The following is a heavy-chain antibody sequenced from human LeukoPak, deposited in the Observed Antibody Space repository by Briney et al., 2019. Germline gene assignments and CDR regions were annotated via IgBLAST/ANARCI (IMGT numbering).Heavy chain of an antibody. CDR1: GYTFTTYG. J-gene: IGHJ4*01. D-gene: IGHD6-13*01. Sequence: ASVRVSCSASGYTFTTYGISWVRQAPGQGLEWMGWISAYNGNTKYSQKVQGRVTMTTDTATSTAYIEVRSLRSDDTAVYYCARDRRVIAVATHPWFDYWGHGTLVTVSS. CDR2: ISAYNGNT. V-gene: IGHV1-18*01. CDR3: ARDRRVIAVATHPWFDY.